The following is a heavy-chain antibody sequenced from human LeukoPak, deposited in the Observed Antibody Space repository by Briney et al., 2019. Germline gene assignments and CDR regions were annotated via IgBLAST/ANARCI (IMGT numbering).Heavy chain of an antibody. CDR1: GFTFSSYA. CDR2: ISYDGSNK. Sequence: PGRSLRLSCAASGFTFSSYAMHWVRQAPGKGLEWVAVISYDGSNKYYADSVKGRFTISRDNSKNTLYLQMNSLRAEDTAVYYCARVPGADFDYWGQGTLVTVSS. V-gene: IGHV3-30-3*01. CDR3: ARVPGADFDY. J-gene: IGHJ4*02.